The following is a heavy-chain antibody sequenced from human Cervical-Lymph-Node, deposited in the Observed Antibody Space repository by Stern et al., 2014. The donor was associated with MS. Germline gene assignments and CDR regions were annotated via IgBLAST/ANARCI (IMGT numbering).Heavy chain of an antibody. J-gene: IGHJ5*02. CDR1: GHTVAEVS. D-gene: IGHD6-6*01. Sequence: QVQLVQSGAEVKKPGASVKVSCKVSGHTVAEVSMHWVRQAPGKGLEWMGGFEPENGETIYAQNFQARVTMTEDTSTDTAYMELSKLTSDDTAVYYCVAGSWWFDPWGQGTLVTVS. V-gene: IGHV1-24*01. CDR3: VAGSWWFDP. CDR2: FEPENGET.